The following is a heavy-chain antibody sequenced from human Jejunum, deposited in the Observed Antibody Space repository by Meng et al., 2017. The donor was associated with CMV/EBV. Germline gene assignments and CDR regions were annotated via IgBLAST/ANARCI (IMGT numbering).Heavy chain of an antibody. V-gene: IGHV1-2*02. CDR2: INPSSGAT. CDR3: ARPMDKSSWKEWLDP. D-gene: IGHD1-1*01. Sequence: YTFTDHFIPWVRQVPGQGLEWMGWINPSSGATGYAQKFQGRVSMTRDTSISTAYMELRTLTSDDTAVYYCARPMDKSSWKEWLDPWGQGTQVTVSS. CDR1: YTFTDHF. J-gene: IGHJ5*02.